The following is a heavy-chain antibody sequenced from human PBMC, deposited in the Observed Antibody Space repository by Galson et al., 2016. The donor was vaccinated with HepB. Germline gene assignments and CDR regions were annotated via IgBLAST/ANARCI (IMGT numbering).Heavy chain of an antibody. CDR2: INLSGST. Sequence: SETLSLTCAVYGGSFSCASFSCYSWTWVRQPPGKGLEWIGEINLSGSTKYKSSLKNRVSMSVDTSKNQFSLKLSSVTAVDTAVYYCARGPRVDETTFRNFCHYGLDVWGQGTTVIVS. CDR3: ARGPRVDETTFRNFCHYGLDV. CDR1: GGSFSCASFSCYS. J-gene: IGHJ6*02. V-gene: IGHV4-34*01. D-gene: IGHD1-7*01.